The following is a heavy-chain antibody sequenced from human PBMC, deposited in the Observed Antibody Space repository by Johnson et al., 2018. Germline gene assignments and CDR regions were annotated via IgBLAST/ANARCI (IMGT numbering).Heavy chain of an antibody. J-gene: IGHJ6*03. D-gene: IGHD2-15*01. CDR1: GFTFSSYG. Sequence: QVQLVQSGGGVVQPGRSLRLSCAASGFTFSSYGMPWVRQAPGKGLEWVAVISYDGSNKYYADSVKGRFTISRDNSKNTRYLQMNSLGAEDTAGYYGAKEGRGYCGGGGNYYYYMDVWGKGTTVTVSS. CDR2: ISYDGSNK. V-gene: IGHV3-30*18. CDR3: AKEGRGYCGGGGNYYYYMDV.